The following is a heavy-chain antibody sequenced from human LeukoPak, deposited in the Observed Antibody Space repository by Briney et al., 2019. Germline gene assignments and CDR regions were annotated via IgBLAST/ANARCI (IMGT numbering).Heavy chain of an antibody. J-gene: IGHJ6*03. CDR3: ARVSRLSGMPYYYYYMDV. CDR2: IYYSGST. D-gene: IGHD1-26*01. Sequence: SETLSLTCTVSGGSISSYYWSWIRQPPGKGLEWIGYIYYSGSTYYNPSLKSRVTISQDTSKNQFSLKLSSVTAADTAVYYCARVSRLSGMPYYYYYMDVWGKGTTVTVSS. CDR1: GGSISSYY. V-gene: IGHV4-59*12.